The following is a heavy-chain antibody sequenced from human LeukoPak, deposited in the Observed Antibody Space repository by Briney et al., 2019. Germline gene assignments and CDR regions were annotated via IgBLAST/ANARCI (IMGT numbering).Heavy chain of an antibody. V-gene: IGHV3-23*01. D-gene: IGHD3-16*01. CDR1: GFTFSGYA. J-gene: IGHJ4*02. CDR2: IIGSGDTT. CDR3: AKVTGGDMITYGGLNY. Sequence: GGSLRLSCAASGFTFSGYAMSWVRQAPGKGLEWVSAIIGSGDTTYYAASVKGRLTISRDNSKNTLYLQMNSPRAEDTAVYYCAKVTGGDMITYGGLNYWGQGTLVTVSS.